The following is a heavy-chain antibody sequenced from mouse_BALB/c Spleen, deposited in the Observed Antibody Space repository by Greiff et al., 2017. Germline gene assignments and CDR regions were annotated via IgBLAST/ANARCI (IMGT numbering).Heavy chain of an antibody. J-gene: IGHJ4*01. CDR2: IDPANGNT. CDR1: GFNIKDTY. CDR3: ARVSFYAMDY. V-gene: IGHV14-3*02. D-gene: IGHD6-2*01. Sequence: VQLQQSGAELVKPGASVKLSCTASGFNIKDTYMHWVKQRPEQGLEWMGRIDPANGNTKYDPKFQGKATITADTSSNTAYLQLSSLTSEDTAVYYCARVSFYAMDYWGQGTSVTVSS.